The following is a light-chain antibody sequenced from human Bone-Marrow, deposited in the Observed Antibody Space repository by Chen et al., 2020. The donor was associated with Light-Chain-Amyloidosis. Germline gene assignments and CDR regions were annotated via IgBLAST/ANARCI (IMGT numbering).Light chain of an antibody. CDR1: DLPTKY. CDR3: QSADSSGTYEVI. Sequence: YELPQPPSASVAPGQTARITCSGDDLPTKYAYWYQQKPGQAPVLVIHRDTERPSGISERFSGSSSGTTATLTISGVQAEDEADYHCQSADSSGTYEVIFGGGTKLTVL. CDR2: RDT. J-gene: IGLJ2*01. V-gene: IGLV3-25*03.